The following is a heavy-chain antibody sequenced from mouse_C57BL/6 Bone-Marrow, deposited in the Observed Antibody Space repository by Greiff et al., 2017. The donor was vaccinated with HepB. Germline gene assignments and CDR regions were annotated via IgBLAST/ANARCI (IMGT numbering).Heavy chain of an antibody. CDR1: GYSFTGYY. CDR2: INPSTGGT. CDR3: ARNTTVVDWYFDV. Sequence: VQLQQSGPELVKPGASVKISCKASGYSFTGYYMNWVKQSPEKSLEWIGEINPSTGGTTYNQKFKAKATLTVDKSSSTAYMQLKSLTSEDSAVYYCARNTTVVDWYFDVWGTGTTVTVSS. D-gene: IGHD1-1*01. J-gene: IGHJ1*03. V-gene: IGHV1-42*01.